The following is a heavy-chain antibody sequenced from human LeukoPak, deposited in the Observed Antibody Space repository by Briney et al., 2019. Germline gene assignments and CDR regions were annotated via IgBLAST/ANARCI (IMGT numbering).Heavy chain of an antibody. CDR2: IYSGGST. CDR3: ARDVSIAAAGDY. Sequence: GGSLRLSCAASGFTVSSNYMSWVRQAPGKGLEWVSVIYSGGSTYYADSVKGRFTVSRDNSKNTLYLQMNSLRAEDTAVYYCARDVSIAAAGDYWGQGTLVTVSS. D-gene: IGHD6-13*01. J-gene: IGHJ4*02. CDR1: GFTVSSNY. V-gene: IGHV3-53*01.